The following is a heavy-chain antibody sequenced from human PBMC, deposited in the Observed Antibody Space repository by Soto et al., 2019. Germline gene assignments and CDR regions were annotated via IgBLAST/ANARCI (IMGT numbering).Heavy chain of an antibody. CDR1: RGTFRSYS. D-gene: IGHD3-22*01. CDR2: IIPIFDIT. J-gene: IGHJ6*02. Sequence: QVQLVQSGAEVKKPGSSVKVSCKASRGTFRSYSISWVRQAPGQGLEWMGGIIPIFDITNYAQKFQGRVTITVDESTSSAYMELSSLGSDDTAVYYCARPDEGGYSSNHHYYYALDVWGQGTTVTV. CDR3: ARPDEGGYSSNHHYYYALDV. V-gene: IGHV1-69*01.